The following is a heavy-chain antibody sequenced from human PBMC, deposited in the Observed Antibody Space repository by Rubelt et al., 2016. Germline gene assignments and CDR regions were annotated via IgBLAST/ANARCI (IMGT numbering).Heavy chain of an antibody. CDR2: IYAGGAT. J-gene: IGHJ4*02. V-gene: IGHV3-53*04. D-gene: IGHD5-18*01. CDR1: GFTLTSNY. CDR3: AKDHLGNTAMD. Sequence: EVQLVESGGGLVQPGGSLRLSCAASGFTLTSNYMAWVRQAPGKGLEWVSIIYAGGATYYADSVKGRSTISRHNSKNTLYLQMNSLRAEDTAVYYCAKDHLGNTAMDLGQGTLVIVSS.